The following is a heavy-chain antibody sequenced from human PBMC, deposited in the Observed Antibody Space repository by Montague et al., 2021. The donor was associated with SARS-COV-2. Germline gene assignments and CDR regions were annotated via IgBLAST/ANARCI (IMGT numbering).Heavy chain of an antibody. CDR2: IHYSGGN. CDR1: GGSIGSYY. D-gene: IGHD3-10*01. Sequence: SETLSLTCSVSGGSIGSYYWSWLPQPPGKGLEWIGHIHYSGGNTYSPSFKSRVTISIDTPKNQFSLKLSSVTAADTAVYYCARSLDPSGTYYLPYWGQGTLVTVSS. V-gene: IGHV4-59*01. J-gene: IGHJ4*02. CDR3: ARSLDPSGTYYLPY.